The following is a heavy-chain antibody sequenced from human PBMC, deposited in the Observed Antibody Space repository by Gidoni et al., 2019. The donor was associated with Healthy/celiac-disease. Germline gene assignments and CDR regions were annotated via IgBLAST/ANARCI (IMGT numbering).Heavy chain of an antibody. V-gene: IGHV2-5*02. CDR2: IYWDDDK. J-gene: IGHJ4*02. CDR3: AHAPPHAYCGGDCYAPFDY. CDR1: GFSLSTSGVG. D-gene: IGHD2-21*01. Sequence: QITLKESGPTLVKTTQTLTLTCTFSGFSLSTSGVGVGWIRQPPGKALEWLALIYWDDDKRYSPSLKSRLTITKDTSKNQVVLTMTNMDPVDTATYYCAHAPPHAYCGGDCYAPFDYWGQGTLVTVSS.